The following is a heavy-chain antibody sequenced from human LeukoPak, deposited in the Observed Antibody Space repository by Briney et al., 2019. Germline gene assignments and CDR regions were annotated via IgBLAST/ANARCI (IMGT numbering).Heavy chain of an antibody. D-gene: IGHD6-19*01. V-gene: IGHV3-21*01. CDR2: ISSSSSYI. J-gene: IGHJ6*03. Sequence: GGSLRLSCAASGFTFSSYSMNWVRQAPGKGLEWVSSISSSSSYIYYADSVKGRFTISRDNAKNSLYLQMNSLRAEDTDVYYCAREGQCSGWYADYYYYMDVWGKGTTVTVSS. CDR3: AREGQCSGWYADYYYYMDV. CDR1: GFTFSSYS.